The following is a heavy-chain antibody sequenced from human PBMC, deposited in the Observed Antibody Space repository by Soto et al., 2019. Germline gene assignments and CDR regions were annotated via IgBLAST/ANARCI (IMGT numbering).Heavy chain of an antibody. Sequence: GGSLRLSCAASGFTFSSYSMNWVRQAPGKGLEWVSYISSSSSTIYYAEYVKGRFTISRDNAKNSLYLQMNSLRDEDTAVYYCARVKGYCSGGSCYRDAFDIWGQGTMVTVSS. V-gene: IGHV3-48*02. CDR1: GFTFSSYS. D-gene: IGHD2-15*01. CDR2: ISSSSSTI. J-gene: IGHJ3*02. CDR3: ARVKGYCSGGSCYRDAFDI.